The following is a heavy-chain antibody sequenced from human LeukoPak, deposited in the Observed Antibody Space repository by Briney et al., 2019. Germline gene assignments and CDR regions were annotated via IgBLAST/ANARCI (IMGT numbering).Heavy chain of an antibody. CDR3: ARHLGELSFPLDY. CDR1: GASIRGYY. J-gene: IGHJ4*02. Sequence: SETLSLTCTVSGASIRGYYWSWFRQPPGKRLEWIAYIRFGGATNYNPSLKSRVTISLDTSKNQFSLEVNPVTAADTAIYYCARHLGELSFPLDYWGQGTLVTVSS. D-gene: IGHD3-16*02. V-gene: IGHV4-59*08. CDR2: IRFGGAT.